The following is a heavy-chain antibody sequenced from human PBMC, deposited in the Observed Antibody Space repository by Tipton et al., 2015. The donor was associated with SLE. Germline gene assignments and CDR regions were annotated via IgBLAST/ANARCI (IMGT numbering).Heavy chain of an antibody. J-gene: IGHJ4*02. CDR2: LWYDGSNK. CDR3: ARDVEASIDY. CDR1: GFTFSSYG. Sequence: SLRLSCEASGFTFSSYGMYWVRQAPGKGLEWVAYLWYDGSNKHYPDSVKGRFTISRDNSKNTLHLQMNNLRLDDTAVYYCARDVEASIDYWGQGTLVTVSS. V-gene: IGHV3-33*07. D-gene: IGHD6-6*01.